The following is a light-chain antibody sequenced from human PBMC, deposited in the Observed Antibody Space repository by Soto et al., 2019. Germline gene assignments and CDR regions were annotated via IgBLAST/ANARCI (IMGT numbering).Light chain of an antibody. CDR2: GAS. CDR3: QQYGYSPRT. V-gene: IGKV3-20*01. J-gene: IGKJ1*01. CDR1: QSVSSNY. Sequence: GITQSPGTMSLSPGERATVSCSASQSVSSNYLAWYQLKPGQAPRLLIYGASSRATGIPDRFSGSGSGTDLTLTISSLDPEDFAVYFCQQYGYSPRTFGQGTKVDIK.